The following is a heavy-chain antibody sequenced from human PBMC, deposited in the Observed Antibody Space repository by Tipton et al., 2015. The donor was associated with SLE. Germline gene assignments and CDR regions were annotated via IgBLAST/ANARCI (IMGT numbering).Heavy chain of an antibody. Sequence: TLSLTCTVSGGSISSYYWSWIRQPPGKGLEWIGYIYYSGSTNYNPSLKSRVTISVDTSKNQFSLKLSSVTAADTAVYYCVSGARGWFDYWGQGTLVTVSS. CDR1: GGSISSYY. D-gene: IGHD6-25*01. J-gene: IGHJ4*02. V-gene: IGHV4-59*12. CDR3: VSGARGWFDY. CDR2: IYYSGST.